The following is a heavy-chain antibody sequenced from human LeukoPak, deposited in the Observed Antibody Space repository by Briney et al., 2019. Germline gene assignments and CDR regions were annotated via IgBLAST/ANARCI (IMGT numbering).Heavy chain of an antibody. D-gene: IGHD6-13*01. J-gene: IGHJ4*02. CDR2: ISSNGGST. V-gene: IGHV3-64*01. Sequence: GGSLRLSCAASGFTFSSYAMHWVRQAPGKGLEYVPAISSNGGSTYYANSVKGRFTISRDNSKNTLYLQMGSLRAEDMAVYYCARVSRFQGFSSSWQSLEYWGQGTLVTVSS. CDR3: ARVSRFQGFSSSWQSLEY. CDR1: GFTFSSYA.